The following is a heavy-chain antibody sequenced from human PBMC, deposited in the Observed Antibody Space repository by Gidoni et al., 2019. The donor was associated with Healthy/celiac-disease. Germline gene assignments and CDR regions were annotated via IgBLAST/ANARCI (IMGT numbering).Heavy chain of an antibody. CDR1: GFTFSSFA. V-gene: IGHV3-23*04. CDR3: AKGRVRGVMGFDY. Sequence: EVQLVAPGGGLVQPGVALRLSCAASGFTFSSFAMSWVRQSPGKGLEWVSAISGSGGSTYYADSGKGRFTISRDNSKNTLYLQMNSLRAEDTAVYYCAKGRVRGVMGFDYWGQGTLVTVSS. D-gene: IGHD2-21*01. CDR2: ISGSGGST. J-gene: IGHJ4*02.